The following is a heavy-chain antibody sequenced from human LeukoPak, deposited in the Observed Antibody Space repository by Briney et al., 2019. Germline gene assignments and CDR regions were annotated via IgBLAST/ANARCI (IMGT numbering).Heavy chain of an antibody. V-gene: IGHV4-34*01. D-gene: IGHD2-15*01. Sequence: SETLSLTCAVYGGSFSGYYWSWIRQPPGKGLEWIGEINHSGSTNYNPSLKSRVTISVDTSKNQFSLKLSSVTAADTAVYYCARVKVHYCSGGSCRYYYYYYMDVWGKGTTVTVSS. CDR3: ARVKVHYCSGGSCRYYYYYYMDV. CDR2: INHSGST. CDR1: GGSFSGYY. J-gene: IGHJ6*03.